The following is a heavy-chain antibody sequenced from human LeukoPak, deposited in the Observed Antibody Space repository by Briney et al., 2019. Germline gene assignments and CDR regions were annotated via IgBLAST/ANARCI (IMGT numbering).Heavy chain of an antibody. Sequence: GTTVKVSSKVSGYTLTELSMHWVRQAPGKGLEWMGGFDPEDGETIYAQKFQGRVTMTEDTSTDTAYMELSSLRSEDTAVYYCATDLVGATTTRGVEYFQHWGQGTLVTVSS. CDR1: GYTLTELS. CDR2: FDPEDGET. D-gene: IGHD1-26*01. J-gene: IGHJ1*01. CDR3: ATDLVGATTTRGVEYFQH. V-gene: IGHV1-24*01.